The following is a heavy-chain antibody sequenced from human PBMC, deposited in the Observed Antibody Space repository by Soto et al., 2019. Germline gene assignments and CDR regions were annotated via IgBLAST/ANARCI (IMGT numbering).Heavy chain of an antibody. Sequence: SQTLSLTCAISGDSVSSNSAAWNWIRQCPSRGLEWLGRTYYRSKWYNDYAVSVKSRITINPDTSKNQFSLQLNSVTPEDTAVYYCAREGSEEYCSGGSCYSSYYMDVWGEGTTVTVSS. CDR1: GDSVSSNSAA. CDR2: TYYRSKWYN. J-gene: IGHJ6*03. V-gene: IGHV6-1*01. CDR3: AREGSEEYCSGGSCYSSYYMDV. D-gene: IGHD2-15*01.